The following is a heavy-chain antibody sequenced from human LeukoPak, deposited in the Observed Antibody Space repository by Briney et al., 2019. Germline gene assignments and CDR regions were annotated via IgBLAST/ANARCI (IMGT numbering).Heavy chain of an antibody. CDR2: ISSSSFFI. CDR3: ARAGYGSGSIFDY. J-gene: IGHJ4*02. V-gene: IGHV3-21*01. D-gene: IGHD3-10*01. CDR1: GFTFSSYG. Sequence: GGSLRLSCAASGFTFSSYGMSWVRQAPGKGLEWVSSISSSSFFISYADSVKGRFTISRDNAKNSLYLQMNSLRAEDTAVYYCARAGYGSGSIFDYWGQGTLVTVSS.